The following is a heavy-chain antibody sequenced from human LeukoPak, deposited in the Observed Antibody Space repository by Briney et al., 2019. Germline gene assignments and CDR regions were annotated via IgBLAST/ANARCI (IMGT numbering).Heavy chain of an antibody. CDR3: ARANALLYVDYYDSSGYYYDHFDY. D-gene: IGHD3-22*01. V-gene: IGHV3-11*01. CDR1: GFTFSDYY. J-gene: IGHJ4*02. CDR2: ISSSGSTI. Sequence: PGGSLRLSCAASGFTFSDYYMSWIRQAPGKGLEWVSYISSSGSTIYYADSVKGRFTISRDNAKNSLYLQMNSLRAEDTAVYYCARANALLYVDYYDSSGYYYDHFDYWGQGTLVTVSS.